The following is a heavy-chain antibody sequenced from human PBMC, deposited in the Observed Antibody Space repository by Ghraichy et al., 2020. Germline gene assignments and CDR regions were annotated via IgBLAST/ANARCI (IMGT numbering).Heavy chain of an antibody. Sequence: GGSLRLSCAASGFTFSRYWMTWVRQAPGKELEWVATINPDGSEKYYVDSVRGRFTISRDNARNSLSLQMSNLRAEDTAVHYCVRGHYGMDVWGQGTVVTVSS. CDR3: VRGHYGMDV. V-gene: IGHV3-7*03. CDR2: INPDGSEK. J-gene: IGHJ6*02. CDR1: GFTFSRYW.